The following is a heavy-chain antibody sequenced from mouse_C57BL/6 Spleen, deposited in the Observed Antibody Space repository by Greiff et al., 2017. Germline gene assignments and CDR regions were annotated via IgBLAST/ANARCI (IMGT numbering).Heavy chain of an antibody. J-gene: IGHJ3*01. Sequence: QVQLQQSGPELVKPGASVKISCKASGYSFTSYYIHWVKQRPGQGLEWIGWIYPGSGNTKYNEKFKGKATLTADTSSRTAYMQLSSLTSEDSAVYYCASSGRSALFAHWGQGTLVTVSA. V-gene: IGHV1-66*01. D-gene: IGHD3-1*01. CDR3: ASSGRSALFAH. CDR2: IYPGSGNT. CDR1: GYSFTSYY.